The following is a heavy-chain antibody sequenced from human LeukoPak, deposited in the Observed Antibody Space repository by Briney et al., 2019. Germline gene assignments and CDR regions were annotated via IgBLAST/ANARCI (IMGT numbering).Heavy chain of an antibody. CDR1: GFTVSSNY. CDR2: IYSGGST. D-gene: IGHD3-16*01. V-gene: IGHV3-66*04. Sequence: GGSPRLSCAASGFTVSSNYMSWVRQAPGKRLEWVSVIYSGGSTYYADSVKGRFTISRDNSKNTLYLQMNSLRAEDTAVYYCARRDLWGAFDIWGQGTMVTVSS. CDR3: ARRDLWGAFDI. J-gene: IGHJ3*02.